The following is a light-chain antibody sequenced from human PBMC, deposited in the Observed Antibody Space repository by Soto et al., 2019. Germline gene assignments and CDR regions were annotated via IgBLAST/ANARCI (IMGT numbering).Light chain of an antibody. J-gene: IGKJ2*01. V-gene: IGKV3-15*01. CDR1: QSVSSN. Sequence: EIVMTQSPATLSVSPGERATLSCRASQSVSSNFAWYQQKPGQAPRRLIYGASTRAAGIPARFSGSRFGTEFTLTISSLQSEDFAVYYCQQYNNWPYTFGQGTKLEIK. CDR2: GAS. CDR3: QQYNNWPYT.